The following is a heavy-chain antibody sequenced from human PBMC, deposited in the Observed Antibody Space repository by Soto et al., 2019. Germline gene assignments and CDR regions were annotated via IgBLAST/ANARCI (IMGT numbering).Heavy chain of an antibody. CDR2: INAGNGNT. J-gene: IGHJ5*02. D-gene: IGHD4-4*01. V-gene: IGHV1-3*01. CDR1: GYTFTSYA. Sequence: AASVKVSCKASGYTFTSYAMHWVRQAPGQRLEWMGWINAGNGNTKYSQKFQGRVTITRDTSASTAYMELSSLRSEDTAVYYCARDPSNFPYNWLDPWGQGTLVTVSS. CDR3: ARDPSNFPYNWLDP.